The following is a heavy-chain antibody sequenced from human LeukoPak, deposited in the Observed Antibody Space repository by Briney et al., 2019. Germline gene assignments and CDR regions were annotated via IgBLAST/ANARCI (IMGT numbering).Heavy chain of an antibody. CDR3: ARDSYSSTWYPSYYFDY. Sequence: SETLSLTCTVSGDSISSSGYYWGWIRQPPGKGLEWIGSIYYSGSIYYNPSLKSRVTISVDTSKNQFSLKLTSATAADTAVYYCARDSYSSTWYPSYYFDYWGQGTLVTVSS. V-gene: IGHV4-39*07. CDR1: GDSISSSGYY. J-gene: IGHJ4*02. D-gene: IGHD6-13*01. CDR2: IYYSGSI.